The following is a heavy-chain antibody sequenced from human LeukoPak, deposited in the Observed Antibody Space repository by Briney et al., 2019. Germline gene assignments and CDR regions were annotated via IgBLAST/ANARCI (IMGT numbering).Heavy chain of an antibody. CDR3: ARKDWNDVGDY. Sequence: GASVKVSCKASGGTFSSYAISWVRQAPGQGLEWMGWISAYNGNTNYAQKIQGRVTMTTDTSTSTAYMELRSLTSDDTAVYWCARKDWNDVGDYWGQGTLVTVSS. J-gene: IGHJ4*02. CDR1: GGTFSSYA. D-gene: IGHD1-1*01. V-gene: IGHV1-18*01. CDR2: ISAYNGNT.